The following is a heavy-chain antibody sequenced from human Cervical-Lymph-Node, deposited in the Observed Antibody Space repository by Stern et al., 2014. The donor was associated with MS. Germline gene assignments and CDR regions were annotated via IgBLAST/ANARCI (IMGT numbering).Heavy chain of an antibody. D-gene: IGHD6-25*01. CDR1: GFTFSNYA. CDR3: AKGLWIAAATPAGDY. V-gene: IGHV3-23*04. J-gene: IGHJ4*02. Sequence: EVQLVVAGGGVVQPGGSLTLSCAACGFTFSNYAMHWVRQAQGKGLEGVSGLSGSGDSTYYADSVRGRLTISRDKSRNTLYLHMDSLRADDTAVYYCAKGLWIAAATPAGDYWGQGTLVTVSS. CDR2: LSGSGDST.